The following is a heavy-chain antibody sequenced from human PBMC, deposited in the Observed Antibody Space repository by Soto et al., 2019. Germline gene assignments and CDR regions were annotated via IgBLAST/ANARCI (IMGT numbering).Heavy chain of an antibody. Sequence: GGSLRLSCAASGFTFSSFAMTWVRQAPGQGLEWFSGLSDNGATTYYADSVRGRFTISRDNSKNTLYLQMNNLRGEDAAVYYCVQRGSRGYYGAFDYWGQGTLVTVSS. CDR3: VQRGSRGYYGAFDY. J-gene: IGHJ4*02. CDR2: LSDNGATT. V-gene: IGHV3-23*01. D-gene: IGHD3-22*01. CDR1: GFTFSSFA.